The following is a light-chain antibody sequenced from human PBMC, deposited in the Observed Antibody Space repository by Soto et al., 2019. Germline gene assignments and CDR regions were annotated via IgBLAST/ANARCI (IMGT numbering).Light chain of an antibody. Sequence: DVQMTQSPSTLPASVGDRVTISCRASQTINDWLAWYQQKPGKVPKLLIYKASILESGVPSRFSGSGSGTEFTLTISSLQPDDFATYYCQQSHLLWPFGQGTKVEIK. CDR3: QQSHLLWP. CDR1: QTINDW. CDR2: KAS. V-gene: IGKV1-5*03. J-gene: IGKJ1*01.